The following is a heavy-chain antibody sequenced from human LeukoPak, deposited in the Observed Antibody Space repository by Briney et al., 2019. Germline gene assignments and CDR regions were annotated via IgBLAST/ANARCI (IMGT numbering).Heavy chain of an antibody. CDR3: ARDGSYYYDSSGYYSPLDY. J-gene: IGHJ4*02. Sequence: SETLSLTCTVSGGSISSSSYYWGWIRQPPGKGLEWIGSIYYSGSTYYNPSLKSRVTISVDTSKNQFSLKLSSVTAADTAVYYCARDGSYYYDSSGYYSPLDYWGQGTLVTVSS. D-gene: IGHD3-22*01. CDR2: IYYSGST. CDR1: GGSISSSSYY. V-gene: IGHV4-39*02.